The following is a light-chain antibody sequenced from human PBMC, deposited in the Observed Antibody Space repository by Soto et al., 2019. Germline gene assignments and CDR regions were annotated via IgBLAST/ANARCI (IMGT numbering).Light chain of an antibody. CDR2: EVV. CDR1: SSDVGGYNY. V-gene: IGLV2-8*01. CDR3: KSYAGSNTYV. Sequence: QSVLTQPPSASGSPGQSVTISCTGTSSDVGGYNYVSWYQQHPGKAPKFMIYEVVQRPSGVPDRFSGSKSDNTASLTVSGLQAADEADYFCKSYAGSNTYVFGSGTKVTVL. J-gene: IGLJ1*01.